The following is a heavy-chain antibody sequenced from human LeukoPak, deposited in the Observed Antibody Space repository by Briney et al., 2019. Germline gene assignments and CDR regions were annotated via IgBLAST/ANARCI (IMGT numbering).Heavy chain of an antibody. D-gene: IGHD4-11*01. CDR2: ISSHNGNT. Sequence: ASVKVSCKASGYTFSSHGFSWVRQAPGQGLEWMGWISSHNGNTKYAQKFQDRVTMTTDTSTDTAYMELRSLRSDDTAVYYCARWGNSNWWEHLGDYWGQGTLVTVSS. CDR1: GYTFSSHG. V-gene: IGHV1-18*01. J-gene: IGHJ4*02. CDR3: ARWGNSNWWEHLGDY.